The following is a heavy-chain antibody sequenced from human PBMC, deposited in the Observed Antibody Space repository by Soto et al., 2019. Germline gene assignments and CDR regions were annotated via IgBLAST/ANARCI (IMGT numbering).Heavy chain of an antibody. CDR1: GFTFSSYA. CDR2: ISGSGGST. D-gene: IGHD1-26*01. V-gene: IGHV3-23*01. J-gene: IGHJ4*02. Sequence: GGSLRLSCAASGFTFSSYAMSWVRQAPGKGLEWVSAISGSGGSTYYAASVKGRFTISRDNSKNTLYLQMNSLRAEDTAVYYCAKDPRRGSEYYFDYWGQGTLVTVSS. CDR3: AKDPRRGSEYYFDY.